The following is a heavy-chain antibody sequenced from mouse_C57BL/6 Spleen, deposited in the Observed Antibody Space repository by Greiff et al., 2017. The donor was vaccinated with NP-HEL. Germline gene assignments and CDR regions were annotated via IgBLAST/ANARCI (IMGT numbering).Heavy chain of an antibody. D-gene: IGHD1-1*01. J-gene: IGHJ1*03. CDR3: ARSLYYGSSYWYFDV. CDR2: INPSTDGT. V-gene: IGHV1-43*01. Sequence: VQLKESGPELVKPGASVKISCKASGYSFTGYYMHWVKQSSEKSLEWIGEINPSTDGTSYNQKFKGKATLTVDKSSSTAYMQLKSLTSEDSAVYYCARSLYYGSSYWYFDVWGTGTTVTVSS. CDR1: GYSFTGYY.